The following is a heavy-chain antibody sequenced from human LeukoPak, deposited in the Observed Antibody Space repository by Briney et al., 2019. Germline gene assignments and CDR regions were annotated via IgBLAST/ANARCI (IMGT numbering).Heavy chain of an antibody. V-gene: IGHV1-46*01. D-gene: IGHD2-15*01. Sequence: ASVKVSCKASGYTFTSYYMHWVRQAPGQGLEWMGIINPSGGSTSYAQKFQGRVTMTRNTSISTAYMELSSLGSEDTAVYYCASQGARYCSGGSCYSSDYWGQGTLVTVSS. J-gene: IGHJ4*02. CDR2: INPSGGST. CDR3: ASQGARYCSGGSCYSSDY. CDR1: GYTFTSYY.